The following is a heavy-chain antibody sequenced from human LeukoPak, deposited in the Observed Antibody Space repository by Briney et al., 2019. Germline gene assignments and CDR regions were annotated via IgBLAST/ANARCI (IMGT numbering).Heavy chain of an antibody. J-gene: IGHJ5*02. CDR3: ARADRLHGGPYLIGP. CDR2: INLNNGDI. D-gene: IGHD2-21*01. Sequence: ASVKVSCKASGYSYTDYYMHWVRQAPGQGLEWMGWINLNNGDIKSAQKFQGRVTMTRDTSITTVYMEVSWLTSDDTAIYYCARADRLHGGPYLIGPWGQGTLVTVSS. V-gene: IGHV1-2*02. CDR1: GYSYTDYY.